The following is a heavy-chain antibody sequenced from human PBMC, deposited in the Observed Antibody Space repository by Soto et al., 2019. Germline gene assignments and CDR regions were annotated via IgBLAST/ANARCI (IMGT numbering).Heavy chain of an antibody. V-gene: IGHV3-30*18. D-gene: IGHD5-12*01. CDR1: GFSFSSYN. CDR2: ISNGGTNQ. J-gene: IGHJ3*02. CDR3: AKDSGSHSGHAFDI. Sequence: HPGGSLRLSCASSGFSFSSYNMHWVRQAPGKGLEWLTLISNGGTNQYYADSVKGRFTISRDNSKNTLYLQMNSLRAEDTAVYYCAKDSGSHSGHAFDIWGQGTMVTVSS.